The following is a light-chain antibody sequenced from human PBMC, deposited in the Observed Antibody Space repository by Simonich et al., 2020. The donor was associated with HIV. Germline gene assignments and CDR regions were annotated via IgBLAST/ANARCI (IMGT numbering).Light chain of an antibody. CDR2: AAS. CDR3: QQLNSY. V-gene: IGKV1-9*01. J-gene: IGKJ5*01. CDR1: QGISTY. Sequence: DIQLTQSPSFLSASVGDRVTITCRASQGISTYLAWYQQKPGNAPKLLIYAASTLQSGVPARFSGSGSGTEFTLTISSLQPEDLATYYCQQLNSYFGQGTRLEIK.